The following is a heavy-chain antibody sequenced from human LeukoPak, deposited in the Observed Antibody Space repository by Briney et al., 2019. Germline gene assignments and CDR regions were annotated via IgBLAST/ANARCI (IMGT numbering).Heavy chain of an antibody. CDR3: ASVPPYSGKSGYFDY. Sequence: PSETLCLTCTVSGGSISSSSYYWGWIRQPPGKGLEWIGSIYYSGSTYYNPSLKSRVTISVDTSKNQFSLKLSSVTAADTAVYYCASVPPYSGKSGYFDYWGQGTLVTVSS. CDR2: IYYSGST. V-gene: IGHV4-39*01. CDR1: GGSISSSSYY. D-gene: IGHD4-23*01. J-gene: IGHJ4*02.